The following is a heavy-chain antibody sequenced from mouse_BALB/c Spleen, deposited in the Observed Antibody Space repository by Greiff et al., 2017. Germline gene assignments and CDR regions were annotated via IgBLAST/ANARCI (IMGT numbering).Heavy chain of an antibody. CDR2: ISSGSSTI. CDR3: ARGDYYGSLDY. J-gene: IGHJ2*01. CDR1: GFTFSSFG. D-gene: IGHD1-1*01. Sequence: EVQVVESGGGLVQPGGSRKLSCAASGFTFSSFGMHWVRQAPEKGLEWVAYISSGSSTIYYADTVKGRFTISRDNPKNTPFLQLTSLRSEDTAMYYCARGDYYGSLDYWGQGTTLTVSS. V-gene: IGHV5-17*02.